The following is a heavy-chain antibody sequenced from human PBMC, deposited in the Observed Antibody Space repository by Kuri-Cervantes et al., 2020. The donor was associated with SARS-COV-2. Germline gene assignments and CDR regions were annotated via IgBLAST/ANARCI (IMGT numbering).Heavy chain of an antibody. CDR1: GYSISSGYY. J-gene: IGHJ4*02. CDR2: IYSGGST. V-gene: IGHV3-53*01. Sequence: GGSLRLSCTVSGYSISSGYYWGWIRQPPGKGLEWVSVIYSGGSTYYADSVKGRSTISRDNSKNTLYLRMNSLRAEDTAVYYCARMTTKQQLVPQGFDYWGQGTLVTVSS. D-gene: IGHD6-13*01. CDR3: ARMTTKQQLVPQGFDY.